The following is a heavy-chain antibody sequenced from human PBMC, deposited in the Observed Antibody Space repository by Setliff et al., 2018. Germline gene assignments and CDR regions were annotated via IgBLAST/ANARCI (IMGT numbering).Heavy chain of an antibody. CDR2: MNPNSGNT. V-gene: IGHV1-8*03. J-gene: IGHJ3*02. CDR3: ARGYCSGGSCYSGLPSAFDI. D-gene: IGHD2-15*01. Sequence: GASVKVSCKASGYTFTGYDINWVRQATGQGLEWMGWMNPNSGNTGYAQKFQGRVTITRNTSISTAYMELSSLRSEDTAVYYCARGYCSGGSCYSGLPSAFDIWGQGTMVTVSS. CDR1: GYTFTGYD.